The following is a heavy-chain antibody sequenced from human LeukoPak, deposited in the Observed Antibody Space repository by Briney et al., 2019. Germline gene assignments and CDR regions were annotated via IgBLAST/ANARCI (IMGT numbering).Heavy chain of an antibody. J-gene: IGHJ3*02. CDR1: GFTFSSYW. D-gene: IGHD4-17*01. Sequence: QPGGTLRLSCTAYGFTFSSYWMSWVRQAPGKGLEWVANIKQDGSEKYYVDSVKGRFTISRDNAKNSLYLQMNSLRAEDTAVYYCARVSYGDHDAFDIWGQGTMVTVSS. CDR3: ARVSYGDHDAFDI. CDR2: IKQDGSEK. V-gene: IGHV3-7*01.